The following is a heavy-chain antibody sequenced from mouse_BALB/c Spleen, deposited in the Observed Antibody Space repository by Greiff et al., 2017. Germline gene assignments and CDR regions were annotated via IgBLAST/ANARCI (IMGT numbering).Heavy chain of an antibody. D-gene: IGHD2-3*01. Sequence: VQLQQSGAELVRSGASVKLSCTASGFNIKDYYMHWVKQRPEQGLEWIGWIDPENGDTEYAPKFQGKATMTADTSSNTAYLQLSSLTSEDTAVYYCNAGGWLLGDYFDYWGQGTTLTVSS. V-gene: IGHV14-4*02. CDR1: GFNIKDYY. CDR3: NAGGWLLGDYFDY. J-gene: IGHJ2*01. CDR2: IDPENGDT.